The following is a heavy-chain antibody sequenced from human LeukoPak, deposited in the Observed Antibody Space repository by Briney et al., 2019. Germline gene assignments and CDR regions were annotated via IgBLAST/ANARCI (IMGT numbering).Heavy chain of an antibody. J-gene: IGHJ6*03. CDR2: FIPIFGTA. CDR1: GGTFSSYA. V-gene: IGHV1-69*01. D-gene: IGHD1-26*01. CDR3: ARWRGSYPYYYYYMDV. Sequence: GSSVKVSCKASGGTFSSYAISWVRQAPGQGLEWMGGFIPIFGTANYAQKFQGRVTITADESTSTAYMELSSLRSEDTAEYYCARWRGSYPYYYYYMDVWGKGTTVTVSS.